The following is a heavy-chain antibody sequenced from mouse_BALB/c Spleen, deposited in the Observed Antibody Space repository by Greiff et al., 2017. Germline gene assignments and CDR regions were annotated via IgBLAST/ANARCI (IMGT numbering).Heavy chain of an antibody. CDR3: ARGDWGHWYFDV. V-gene: IGHV2-9*02. Sequence: VQGVESGPGLVAPSQSLSITCTVSGFSLTSYGVHWVRQPPGKGLEWLGVIWAGGSTNYNSALMSRLSISKDNSKSQVFLKMNSLQTDDTAMYYCARGDWGHWYFDVWGAGTTVTVSS. CDR1: GFSLTSYG. D-gene: IGHD4-1*01. CDR2: IWAGGST. J-gene: IGHJ1*01.